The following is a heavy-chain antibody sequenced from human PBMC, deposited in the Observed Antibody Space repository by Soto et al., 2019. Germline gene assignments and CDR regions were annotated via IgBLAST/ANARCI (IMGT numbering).Heavy chain of an antibody. D-gene: IGHD5-12*01. J-gene: IGHJ4*02. CDR3: AKDPFESRYSGYDFQYYFDY. CDR2: ISYDGSNK. Sequence: GGSLRLSCAASGFTFSSYGMNWVPQAPGKGLEGVAVISYDGSNKYYADSVKGRFTISRDNSKNTLYLQMNSLRAEDTAVYYCAKDPFESRYSGYDFQYYFDYWGQGTLVTVSS. CDR1: GFTFSSYG. V-gene: IGHV3-30*18.